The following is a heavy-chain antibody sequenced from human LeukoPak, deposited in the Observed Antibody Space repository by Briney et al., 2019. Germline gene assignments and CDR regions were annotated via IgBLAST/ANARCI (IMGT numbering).Heavy chain of an antibody. CDR2: ISGSGSTQ. CDR3: ASYIVGPTLDY. J-gene: IGHJ4*02. D-gene: IGHD1-26*01. Sequence: GGSLRLSCAPSGFSFSNYEMNWVRQAPGGGLEWLSYISGSGSTQYYADSVKGRFTISRDNAKRSLYLEMSSLSAGARAVYFCASYIVGPTLDYWGQGTLVTVSS. CDR1: GFSFSNYE. V-gene: IGHV3-48*03.